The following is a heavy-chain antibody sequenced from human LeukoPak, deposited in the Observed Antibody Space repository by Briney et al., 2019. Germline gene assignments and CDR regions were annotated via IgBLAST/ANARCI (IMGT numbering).Heavy chain of an antibody. Sequence: GASVKVSCEASGYTFTGYYMNWVRQAPGQGLEWMGWINPNSGGTNYAQKFQGWVTMTRDTSISTAYTELSRLRSDDTAVYYCARNRSLSWRYFLYGNHRWGQGTTGTGSS. J-gene: IGHJ6*02. V-gene: IGHV1-2*04. CDR3: ARNRSLSWRYFLYGNHR. CDR1: GYTFTGYY. D-gene: IGHD2/OR15-2a*01. CDR2: INPNSGGT.